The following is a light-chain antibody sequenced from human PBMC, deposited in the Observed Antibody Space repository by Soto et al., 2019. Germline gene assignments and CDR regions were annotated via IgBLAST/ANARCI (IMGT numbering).Light chain of an antibody. CDR2: RNN. CDR3: AAWDYSLSGVV. CDR1: SSNIGSKY. Sequence: QSVLTQPPSASGTPGQTVTISCSGSSSNIGSKYVYWYQQFPETAPKLLIYRNNHRASGVPGRFSGSKSGTSASLAISGIRSEYEAEYDCAAWDYSLSGVVFGVGTKVT. V-gene: IGLV1-47*01. J-gene: IGLJ3*02.